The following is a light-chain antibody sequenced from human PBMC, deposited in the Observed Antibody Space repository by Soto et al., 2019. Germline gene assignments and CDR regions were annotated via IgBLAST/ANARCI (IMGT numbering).Light chain of an antibody. CDR3: QQYNNWPRAT. V-gene: IGKV3-15*01. CDR2: RAS. J-gene: IGKJ4*01. CDR1: QSVLTN. Sequence: DIVMTQSPATLSVAPGERVTFSCRASQSVLTNLAWYQQKPGQAPRLFIFRASSRATGIPARFSGSGSGTEFNMTISSLQSEDFAVYYCQQYNNWPRATFGGGTKVDI.